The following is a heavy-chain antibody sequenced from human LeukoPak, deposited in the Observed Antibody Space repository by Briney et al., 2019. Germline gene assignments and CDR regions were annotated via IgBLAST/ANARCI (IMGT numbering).Heavy chain of an antibody. CDR1: EFTFSSYS. J-gene: IGHJ4*02. CDR2: ISSSSSYI. Sequence: GGSLRLSCAPSEFTFSSYSMNWVRQAPGKGLEWVSSISSSSSYIYYADSMKGRFTISRDNAKNSLYLQMNSLRAEDTAVYFCAREMAAGTFDYWGQGALVTVSS. D-gene: IGHD5-24*01. V-gene: IGHV3-21*01. CDR3: AREMAAGTFDY.